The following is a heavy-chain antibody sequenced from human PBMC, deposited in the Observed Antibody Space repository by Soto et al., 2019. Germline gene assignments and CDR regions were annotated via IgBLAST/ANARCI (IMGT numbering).Heavy chain of an antibody. CDR2: INAGNGKT. J-gene: IGHJ6*02. CDR1: GYTFRNYA. CDR3: ANYGDYYYYGMDD. V-gene: IGHV1-3*01. Sequence: QVQLVQSGAEVKKPGASVKVSCKASGYTFRNYATHWVRQAPGQRLEWMGWINAGNGKTKYSQNFQGRVTITRDTSASTAYMELSSLRSEDTAVYYCANYGDYYYYGMDDWGQGTTVTVSS. D-gene: IGHD4-17*01.